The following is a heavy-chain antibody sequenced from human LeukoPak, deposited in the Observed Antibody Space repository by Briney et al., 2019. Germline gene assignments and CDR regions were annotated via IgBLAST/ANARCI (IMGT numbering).Heavy chain of an antibody. CDR2: IYTSGST. CDR3: AREVPYCSGGSCYSDY. J-gene: IGHJ4*02. V-gene: IGHV4-4*07. CDR1: GGSISSYY. D-gene: IGHD2-15*01. Sequence: SETLSLTCTVSGGSISSYYWSWIRQPAGKGLEWIGRIYTSGSTNYNPSLKSRVTMSVDTSKNQFSLKLSSVTAADTAVYYCAREVPYCSGGSCYSDYWGQGTLVTVS.